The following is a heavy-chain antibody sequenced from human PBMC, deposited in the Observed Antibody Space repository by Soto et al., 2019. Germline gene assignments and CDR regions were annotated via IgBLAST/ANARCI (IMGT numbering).Heavy chain of an antibody. V-gene: IGHV4-34*01. CDR2: INHSGST. J-gene: IGHJ6*02. CDR1: GGSFSGYY. CDR3: ARGFHFYYYYGMDV. D-gene: IGHD3-3*02. Sequence: LSLTCAVYGGSFSGYYWSWIRQPPGKGLEWIGEINHSGSTNYNPSLKSRVTISVDTSKNQFSLKLSSVTAADTAVYYCARGFHFYYYYGMDVWGQGTTVTVSS.